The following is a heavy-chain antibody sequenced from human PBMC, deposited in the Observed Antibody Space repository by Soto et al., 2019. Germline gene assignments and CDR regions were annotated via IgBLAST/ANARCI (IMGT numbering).Heavy chain of an antibody. D-gene: IGHD5-12*01. CDR1: GDSVSSNSAA. V-gene: IGHV6-1*01. Sequence: TLSLTCAISGDSVSSNSAAWNWIRQSPSRGLEWLGRTYYRSKWFNDYAVSVQSRITINADTSKNQVSLQVNSVTPEDTAVYYCAKGGGSGYDTISVYYFDYWGQGTLVTVSS. CDR3: AKGGGSGYDTISVYYFDY. CDR2: TYYRSKWFN. J-gene: IGHJ4*02.